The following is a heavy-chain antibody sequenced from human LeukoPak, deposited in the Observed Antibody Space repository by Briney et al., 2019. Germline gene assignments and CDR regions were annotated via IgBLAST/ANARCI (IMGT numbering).Heavy chain of an antibody. D-gene: IGHD6-19*01. CDR2: INSDGSST. CDR1: GFTFSSYR. Sequence: GGSLRLSCAASGFTFSSYRMHWVRQAPGKGLVWVSRINSDGSSTSYADPVKGRFTISTDNAKNTLYLQMNSLRAEDTAVYYCARAASNIVVAGDWYFDLWGRGTLVTVCS. V-gene: IGHV3-74*01. J-gene: IGHJ2*01. CDR3: ARAASNIVVAGDWYFDL.